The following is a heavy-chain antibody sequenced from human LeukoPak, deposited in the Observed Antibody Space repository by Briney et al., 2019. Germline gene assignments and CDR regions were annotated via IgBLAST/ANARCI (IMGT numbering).Heavy chain of an antibody. D-gene: IGHD6-13*01. CDR3: ARGLYSSSWRFDY. CDR2: IYYSGST. CDR1: GGSISSYY. Sequence: SETLSLTCTVSGGSISSYYWSWIRQPPGKGLEWIGYIYYSGSTNYNPSLKSRVTISVDTSKNQFSLKLSSVTAADTAVYYCARGLYSSSWRFDYWGQGTLVTVSS. V-gene: IGHV4-59*01. J-gene: IGHJ4*02.